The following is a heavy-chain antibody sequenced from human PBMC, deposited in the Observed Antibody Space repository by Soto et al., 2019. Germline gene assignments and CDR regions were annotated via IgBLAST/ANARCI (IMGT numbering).Heavy chain of an antibody. V-gene: IGHV4-39*01. CDR1: GGSISSSSYY. J-gene: IGHJ4*02. D-gene: IGHD2-2*03. CDR2: IYYSGST. Sequence: QVQLQQWGAGLVKPSETLSLTCTVSGGSISSSSYYWGWIRQPPGKGLEWIGSIYYSGSTYYNPSLKSRVTISVDTSKNQFSLKLSSVTAADTAVYYCARHGAPTGWMDFGGQGTLVTVSS. CDR3: ARHGAPTGWMDF.